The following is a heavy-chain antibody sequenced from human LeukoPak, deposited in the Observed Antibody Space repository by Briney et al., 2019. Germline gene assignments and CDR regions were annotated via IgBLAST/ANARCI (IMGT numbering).Heavy chain of an antibody. CDR3: ARSKWELNFDY. Sequence: PGGSLRLSCAAFGFTFSSYWMSWVRQAPGKGLEWVANIKQDGSEKYYVDSVKGRFTISRDNAKNSMYLQMNSLRAEDTAVYYCARSKWELNFDYWGQGTLVTVSS. V-gene: IGHV3-7*01. CDR1: GFTFSSYW. J-gene: IGHJ4*02. CDR2: IKQDGSEK. D-gene: IGHD1-26*01.